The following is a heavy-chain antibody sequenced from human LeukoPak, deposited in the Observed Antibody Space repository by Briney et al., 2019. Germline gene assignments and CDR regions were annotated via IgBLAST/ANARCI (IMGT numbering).Heavy chain of an antibody. CDR1: GFAFGDYS. D-gene: IGHD6-13*01. V-gene: IGHV3-49*04. J-gene: IGHJ4*02. Sequence: GGSLRLSCTASGFAFGDYSMSWVRQAPGKGLEWVGFISSKAYGGTPEYAASVKGRINISRDDSKSIAYLQMNSLKTEDTAVYYCTKCGSTWDFDYWGQGTLVTVSS. CDR2: ISSKAYGGTP. CDR3: TKCGSTWDFDY.